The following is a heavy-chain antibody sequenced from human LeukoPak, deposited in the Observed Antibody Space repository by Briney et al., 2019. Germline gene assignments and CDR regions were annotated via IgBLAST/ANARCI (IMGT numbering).Heavy chain of an antibody. CDR2: IYTSGST. D-gene: IGHD1-1*01. V-gene: IGHV4-4*07. J-gene: IGHJ5*02. Sequence: PSETLSLTCTVSGGSISSYYWSWIRQPAGKGLEWIARIYTSGSTNYNPSLKSRVTISVDKSKNQFSLKLSSVTAADTAVYYCARESVGGNWWFDPWGQGTLVTVSS. CDR1: GGSISSYY. CDR3: ARESVGGNWWFDP.